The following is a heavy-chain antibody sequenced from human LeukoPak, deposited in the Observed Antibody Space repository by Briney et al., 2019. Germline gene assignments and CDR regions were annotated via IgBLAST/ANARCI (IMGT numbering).Heavy chain of an antibody. CDR2: TYSGGST. CDR3: ARDNYYYYMDV. V-gene: IGHV3-66*01. CDR1: GFTFTTYA. Sequence: GGSLRLSCGASGFTFTTYAMTWVRQAPGKGLEWVSVTYSGGSTYYADSVKGRFTISRDNSKNTVYLQMNSLRAEDTAVYYCARDNYYYYMDVWGKGTTVTISS. J-gene: IGHJ6*03.